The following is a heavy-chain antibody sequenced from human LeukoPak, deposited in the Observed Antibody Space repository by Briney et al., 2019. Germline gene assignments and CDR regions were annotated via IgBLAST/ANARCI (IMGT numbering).Heavy chain of an antibody. CDR2: IDPSDSYT. D-gene: IGHD4-17*01. CDR3: AARGRDSGDFDLEF. V-gene: IGHV5-10-1*01. J-gene: IGHJ4*02. CDR1: GYSFTSDW. Sequence: GESLKISCKGSGYSFTSDWITWVRQMPGKGLEWMGRIDPSDSYTNYSPSFQGHVTISADKSISTAYLQWSSLKASDTAVYYCAARGRDSGDFDLEFSGQGTLVTVSS.